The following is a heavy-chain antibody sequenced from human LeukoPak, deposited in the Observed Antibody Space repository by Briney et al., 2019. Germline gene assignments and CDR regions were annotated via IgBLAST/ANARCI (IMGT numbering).Heavy chain of an antibody. J-gene: IGHJ5*02. CDR3: ARDLGLTISDNWFDP. CDR2: IFHTGSS. CDR1: DYSISSGYS. D-gene: IGHD3-3*01. Sequence: SETLSLTCTVSDYSISSGYSWTWIRRPPGKGLEWIGSIFHTGSSYYNPSLKSPVAISVDTSKNRFSLELSSVTAADTAVYYCARDLGLTISDNWFDPWGQGTLVTVSS. V-gene: IGHV4-38-2*02.